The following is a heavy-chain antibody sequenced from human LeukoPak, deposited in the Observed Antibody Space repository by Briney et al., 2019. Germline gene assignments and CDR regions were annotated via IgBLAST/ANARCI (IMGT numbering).Heavy chain of an antibody. CDR2: INHSGST. V-gene: IGHV4-34*01. J-gene: IGHJ5*02. CDR3: ARDDQYGSGSYRLLSRNWFDP. Sequence: SETLSLTCAVYGGSFSGYYWSWIRQPPGKGLEWIGEINHSGSTNYNPSLKSRVTISVDTSKNLFSLKLSSVTAADTAVYYCARDDQYGSGSYRLLSRNWFDPWGQGTLVTVSS. CDR1: GGSFSGYY. D-gene: IGHD3-10*01.